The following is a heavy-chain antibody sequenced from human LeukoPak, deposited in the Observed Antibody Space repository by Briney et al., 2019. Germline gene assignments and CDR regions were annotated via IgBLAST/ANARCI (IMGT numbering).Heavy chain of an antibody. V-gene: IGHV3-21*01. D-gene: IGHD3-10*01. Sequence: PGGSLRLSCAASGFTFNAYSMNWVRQAPGKGLEWVSFISSSGSYIYYAGSVKGRFTISRDNAKNSLYLQMNSLRAEDTAVYYCARAGFVGGFDYWGQGTLVTVSS. CDR2: ISSSGSYI. CDR1: GFTFNAYS. J-gene: IGHJ4*02. CDR3: ARAGFVGGFDY.